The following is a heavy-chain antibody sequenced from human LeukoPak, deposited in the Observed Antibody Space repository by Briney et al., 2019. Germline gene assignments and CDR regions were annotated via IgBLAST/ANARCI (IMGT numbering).Heavy chain of an antibody. CDR2: INHSGST. CDR1: GGSFSAYC. D-gene: IGHD4-17*01. J-gene: IGHJ4*02. V-gene: IGHV4-34*01. CDR3: ASPLTTVTTRGPPGY. Sequence: SETLSLTCAVYGGSFSAYCWNWIRQPPGKGLEWIGEINHSGSTNYNPSLKSRVTVSIDTSKNQFSLKLSSVTAADTAVYYRASPLTTVTTRGPPGYWGQGTLVTVSS.